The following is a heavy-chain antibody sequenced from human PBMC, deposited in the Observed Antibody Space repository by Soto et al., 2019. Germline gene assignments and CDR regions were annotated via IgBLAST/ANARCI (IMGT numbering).Heavy chain of an antibody. CDR1: GFTFTSSA. CDR3: ARDRESYSGSLVAFWYFDL. V-gene: IGHV1-58*01. CDR2: IVVGSGNT. D-gene: IGHD1-26*01. J-gene: IGHJ2*01. Sequence: GASVKVSCKASGFTFTSSAVQWVRQARGQRLEWIGWIVVGSGNTNYAQKFQERVTITRDMSTSTAYMELSSLRSEDTAVYYCARDRESYSGSLVAFWYFDLWGRGTLVTVSS.